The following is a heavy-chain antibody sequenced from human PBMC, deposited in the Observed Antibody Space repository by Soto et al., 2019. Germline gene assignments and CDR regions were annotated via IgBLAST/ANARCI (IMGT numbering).Heavy chain of an antibody. J-gene: IGHJ6*02. CDR3: ARDNSYYGSGSYAYYYYGMDV. CDR2: ISYDGSNK. D-gene: IGHD3-10*01. CDR1: GFTFSSYA. V-gene: IGHV3-30-3*01. Sequence: VQLVESGGGVVQPGRSLRLSCAASGFTFSSYAMHWVRQAPGKGLEWVAVISYDGSNKYYADSVKGRFTISRDNSKNTLYLQMNSLRAEDTAVYYCARDNSYYGSGSYAYYYYGMDVWGQGTTVTVSS.